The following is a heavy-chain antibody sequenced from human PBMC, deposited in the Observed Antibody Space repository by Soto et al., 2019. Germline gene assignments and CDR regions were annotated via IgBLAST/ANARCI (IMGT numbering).Heavy chain of an antibody. V-gene: IGHV2-5*02. D-gene: IGHD1-26*01. CDR3: AHRLSGAFDY. CDR2: IYWDDDK. CDR1: GFSLSTSGVG. Sequence: QITLKESGPTLVKPTQTLTLTCTFSGFSLSTSGVGVAWVRQPPGKALECLALIYWDDDKRYSPSLRSILTITKGTSKNQVVLTMTNMDPVDTATYFCAHRLSGAFDYWGQGTLVTVSS. J-gene: IGHJ4*02.